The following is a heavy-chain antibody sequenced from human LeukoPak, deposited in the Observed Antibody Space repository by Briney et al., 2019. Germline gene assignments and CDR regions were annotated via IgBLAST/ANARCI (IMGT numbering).Heavy chain of an antibody. Sequence: SETLSLTCTVSGGSISSGGYYWSWIRQHPGKGLEGIGYIYYSGSTYYNPSPKSRVTISVETSKNQFSLKLSSVTAADTAVYYCARRDKYNWFDPWGQGTLVTVSS. V-gene: IGHV4-31*03. CDR1: GGSISSGGYY. CDR3: ARRDKYNWFDP. J-gene: IGHJ5*02. CDR2: IYYSGST.